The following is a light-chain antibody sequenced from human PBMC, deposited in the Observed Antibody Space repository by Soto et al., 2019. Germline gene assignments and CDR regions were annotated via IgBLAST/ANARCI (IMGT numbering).Light chain of an antibody. CDR1: QSLSSR. V-gene: IGKV1-39*01. J-gene: IGKJ2*01. CDR3: QQSFSPPYT. CDR2: ETS. Sequence: DIQMTQSPSSLSASVGDRVTITCRASQSLSSRLTWYQQKPGEAPKLLIYETSNLQSGVPSRFSGSGSDTDFTRTNNSLQSEDFATYYCQQSFSPPYTFGQGTKLDIK.